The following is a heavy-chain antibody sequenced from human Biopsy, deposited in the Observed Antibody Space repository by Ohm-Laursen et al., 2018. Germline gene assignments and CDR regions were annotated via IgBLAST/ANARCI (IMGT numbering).Heavy chain of an antibody. J-gene: IGHJ1*01. CDR2: ISYTGYT. Sequence: SETLSLTCNVSGGDINNYYWSWIRQPPGKGLEWIGHISYTGYTGYKSSLKSRVTISLDTSRKHFSLRSTSLAAADTAVYYCARGSNEYGGLYFPHWGQGTLVTVSS. CDR1: GGDINNYY. CDR3: ARGSNEYGGLYFPH. V-gene: IGHV4-59*01. D-gene: IGHD4-23*01.